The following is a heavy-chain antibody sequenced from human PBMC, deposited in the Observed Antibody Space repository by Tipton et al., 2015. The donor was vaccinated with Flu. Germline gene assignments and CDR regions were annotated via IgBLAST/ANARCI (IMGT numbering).Heavy chain of an antibody. CDR2: INQDGSQK. CDR3: ARAIAAESSY. V-gene: IGHV3-7*03. D-gene: IGHD6-13*01. J-gene: IGHJ4*02. Sequence: SLRLSCAASGFTFSSYWMSWVRQAPGKGLEWVANINQDGSQKYYVDSVKGRFTISRDNAKNSLFLQMNSLRAEDTAVYYCARAIAAESSYWGQGTLVTVSS. CDR1: GFTFSSYW.